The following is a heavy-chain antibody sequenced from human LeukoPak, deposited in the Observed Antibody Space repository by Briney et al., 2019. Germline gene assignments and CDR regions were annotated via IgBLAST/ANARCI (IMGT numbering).Heavy chain of an antibody. Sequence: SQTLSLTCAVSGGSISSYYWSWIRQPPGKGLEWIGYIYYSGSTNYNPSLKSRVTISVDTSKNQFSLKLSAVTAADTAVYYCARSRTVATRFTPYYGMDVWGQGTTVTVSS. J-gene: IGHJ6*02. V-gene: IGHV4-59*08. CDR3: ARSRTVATRFTPYYGMDV. CDR1: GGSISSYY. D-gene: IGHD4-23*01. CDR2: IYYSGST.